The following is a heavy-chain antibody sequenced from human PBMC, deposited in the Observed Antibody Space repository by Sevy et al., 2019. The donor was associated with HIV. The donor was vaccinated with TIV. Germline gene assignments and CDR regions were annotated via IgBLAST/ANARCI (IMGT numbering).Heavy chain of an antibody. V-gene: IGHV3-23*01. J-gene: IGHJ6*02. CDR3: AKDPSSSFYYYSYGMDV. CDR1: GFTFRNYA. CDR2: ISGSGDST. Sequence: GGSLRLSCAASGFTFRNYAMNWVRQAPGKGLELVSGISGSGDSTYYADSVKGRFTISRDNSKNTLYLQMNSLRAEDTAVYYCAKDPSSSFYYYSYGMDVWGQGTTVTVSS. D-gene: IGHD6-6*01.